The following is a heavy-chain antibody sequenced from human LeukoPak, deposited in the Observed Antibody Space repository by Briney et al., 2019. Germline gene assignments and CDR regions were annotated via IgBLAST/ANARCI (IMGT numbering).Heavy chain of an antibody. CDR3: VKEIAFYDY. J-gene: IGHJ4*02. CDR2: ISANGGST. V-gene: IGHV3-64D*06. D-gene: IGHD2/OR15-2a*01. CDR1: GFTFSSYP. Sequence: GGSLRLSCSASGFTFSSYPMHWVRQAPGKGLEYVSAISANGGSTYCGDSVKGRFIISRDNSRNTMYLQMSSLRVEDTAVYYCVKEIAFYDYWGQGTLVIVSP.